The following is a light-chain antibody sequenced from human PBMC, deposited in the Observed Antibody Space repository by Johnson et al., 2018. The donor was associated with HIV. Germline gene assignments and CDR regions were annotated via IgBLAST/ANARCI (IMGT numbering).Light chain of an antibody. CDR1: SSNIGNNY. J-gene: IGLJ1*01. CDR2: ENN. Sequence: QSALTQPPSVSAAPGQKVTISCSGSSSNIGNNYVSWYQQLPGTAPKLLIYENNKRPSGIPDRFSGSKSGTSATLGITGLQTGDEADYYCGTWDSSLSAGGVFGTGTKV. V-gene: IGLV1-51*02. CDR3: GTWDSSLSAGGV.